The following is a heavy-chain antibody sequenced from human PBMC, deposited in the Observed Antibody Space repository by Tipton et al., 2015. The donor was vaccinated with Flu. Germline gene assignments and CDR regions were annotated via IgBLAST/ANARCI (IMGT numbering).Heavy chain of an antibody. CDR3: ARGSGSGPKDWFDP. J-gene: IGHJ5*02. CDR1: GDSVSSNSAA. Sequence: GLVKPSQTLSLTCAISGDSVSSNSAAWTWIRQSPSRGLEWLGRTYYRSRWYNDYAVSLKSRINISPDTSMNHFSLQLSSVTPEDTAVYYCARGSGSGPKDWFDPWGQGTQVTVSA. V-gene: IGHV6-1*01. D-gene: IGHD3-10*01. CDR2: TYYRSRWYN.